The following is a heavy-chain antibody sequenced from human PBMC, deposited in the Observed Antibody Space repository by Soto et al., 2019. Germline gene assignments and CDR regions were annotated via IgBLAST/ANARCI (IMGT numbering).Heavy chain of an antibody. J-gene: IGHJ4*02. CDR1: GGTFSSYA. V-gene: IGHV1-69*12. Sequence: QVQLVQSGAAVKKPGSSVKVSCKASGGTFSSYAISWVRQAPGQGLEWMGGIIPIFGTANYAQKFQGRVTSTADESTSTAYMELSSLRSEDTAVYYCARGAWGAAAGTGESDYWGQGTLVTVSS. D-gene: IGHD6-13*01. CDR3: ARGAWGAAAGTGESDY. CDR2: IIPIFGTA.